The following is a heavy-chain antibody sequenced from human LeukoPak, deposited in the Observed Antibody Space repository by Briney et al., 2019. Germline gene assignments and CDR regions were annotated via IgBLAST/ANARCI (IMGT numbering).Heavy chain of an antibody. Sequence: GGSLRLSCAASGFTFSSYSMNWVRQAPGKGLEWVSYISSSSTIYYADSVKGRFTISRDISKNTLYLQMNSLRADDTAVYYCSYGDPNWFDPWGQGTLVTVSS. CDR3: SYGDPNWFDP. V-gene: IGHV3-48*01. J-gene: IGHJ5*02. CDR2: ISSSSTI. D-gene: IGHD2-21*02. CDR1: GFTFSSYS.